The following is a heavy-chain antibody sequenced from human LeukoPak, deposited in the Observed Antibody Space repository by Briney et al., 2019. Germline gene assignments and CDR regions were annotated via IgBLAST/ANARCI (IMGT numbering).Heavy chain of an antibody. CDR3: ARRQYYYDSSGPGDWFDP. J-gene: IGHJ5*02. CDR1: GGSISSSSYY. Sequence: SETLSLTCTVSGGSISSSSYYWGWIRQPPGKGLEWIGSIYYSGSTYYNPSLKSRVTISVDTSKNQFSLKLSSVTAADTAVYYCARRQYYYDSSGPGDWFDPWGQGTLVTVSS. CDR2: IYYSGST. D-gene: IGHD3-22*01. V-gene: IGHV4-39*07.